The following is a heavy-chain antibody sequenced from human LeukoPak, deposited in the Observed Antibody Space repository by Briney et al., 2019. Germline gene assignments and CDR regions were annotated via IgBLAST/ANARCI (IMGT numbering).Heavy chain of an antibody. J-gene: IGHJ3*02. D-gene: IGHD3-10*01. V-gene: IGHV5-10-1*01. CDR2: IDPSDSYT. Sequence: GESLKISCKSSGYSFTSYWISWVRQMPGKGLEWMGRIDPSDSYTNYSPSFQGHVTISADKSISTAYLQWSSLKASDSAMYYCATNTMFRGIHAFDIWGQGTMVTVSS. CDR3: ATNTMFRGIHAFDI. CDR1: GYSFTSYW.